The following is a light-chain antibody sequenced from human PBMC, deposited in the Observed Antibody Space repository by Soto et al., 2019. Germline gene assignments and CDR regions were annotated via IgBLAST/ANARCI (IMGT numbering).Light chain of an antibody. J-gene: IGKJ1*01. Sequence: IHLTQSPSSLSASVGDRVTITCRASQGIRTYLAWYQQKPGKAPKLLIYSASTLQSGVPSRFSGSGSGTEFTLTISSLRPDDFATYYCQHYNGYRWTFGQGTKVDIK. CDR2: SAS. CDR1: QGIRTY. V-gene: IGKV1-9*01. CDR3: QHYNGYRWT.